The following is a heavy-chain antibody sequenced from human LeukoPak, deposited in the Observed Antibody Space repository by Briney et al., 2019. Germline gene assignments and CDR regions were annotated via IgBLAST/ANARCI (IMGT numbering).Heavy chain of an antibody. CDR1: GFTFSTYW. Sequence: GGSLRLSCAASGFTFSTYWMTWVRQAPGRGPEWVANIKQDGSVKYYVDSLKGRFTISRDNVKNSLYLQMNSVGAEDTAVYYCARLAYCGGECFYSMDVWGQGTTVTVSS. D-gene: IGHD2-21*01. CDR2: IKQDGSVK. CDR3: ARLAYCGGECFYSMDV. J-gene: IGHJ6*02. V-gene: IGHV3-7*01.